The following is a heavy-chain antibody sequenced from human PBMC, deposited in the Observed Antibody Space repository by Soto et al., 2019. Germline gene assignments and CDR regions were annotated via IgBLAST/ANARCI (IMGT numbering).Heavy chain of an antibody. Sequence: PGESLKISCKGSGYSFTSYWIGWVRQMPGKGLEWMGIIYPGDSDTRYSPSSQGQVTISADKSISTAYLQWSSLKASDTAMYYCARPSFNWNAGYYYYGMDVWGQGTTVTVSS. V-gene: IGHV5-51*01. CDR2: IYPGDSDT. J-gene: IGHJ6*02. D-gene: IGHD1-20*01. CDR1: GYSFTSYW. CDR3: ARPSFNWNAGYYYYGMDV.